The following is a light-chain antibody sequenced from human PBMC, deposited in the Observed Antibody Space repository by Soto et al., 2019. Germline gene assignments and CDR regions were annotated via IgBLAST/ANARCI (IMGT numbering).Light chain of an antibody. V-gene: IGLV1-44*01. CDR2: KNN. CDR3: ASWDDSLTGDV. J-gene: IGLJ1*01. Sequence: QSVLTQPPSASETPGQRVTISCSGSNSNIGRNTVNWYQQLPGTAPKLLIYKNNQPPSGVADRFSAYKSGTSASLAISGLESEDESDYYCASWDDSLTGDVFGTGTKLTVL. CDR1: NSNIGRNT.